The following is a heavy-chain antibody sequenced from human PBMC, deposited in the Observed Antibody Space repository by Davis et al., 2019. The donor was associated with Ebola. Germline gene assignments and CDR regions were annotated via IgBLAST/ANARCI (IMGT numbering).Heavy chain of an antibody. CDR3: ARDEFDY. CDR1: GYTFTNYY. V-gene: IGHV1-46*01. Sequence: AASVKVSCKASGYTFTNYYMHWVRQAPGQGLEWMGMINPNDGRTIYAQKFQGRVTVTRDTSTTTVYMELSSLRSEDTAVYFCARDEFDYWGQGTLVTVSS. CDR2: INPNDGRT. J-gene: IGHJ4*02.